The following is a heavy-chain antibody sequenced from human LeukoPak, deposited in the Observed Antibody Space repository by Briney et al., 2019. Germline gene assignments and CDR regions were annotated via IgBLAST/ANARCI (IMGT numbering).Heavy chain of an antibody. CDR1: GFTFSSYG. CDR2: ISYDGSNK. V-gene: IGHV3-30*03. J-gene: IGHJ4*02. Sequence: PGRSLRLSCAASGFTFSSYGMHWVRQAPGKGLEWVAVISYDGSNKYYADSVKGRFTISRDNSKNTLYLQMNSLRAEDTAVYYCARETSSFDYWGQGTLVTVSS. D-gene: IGHD2-2*01. CDR3: ARETSSFDY.